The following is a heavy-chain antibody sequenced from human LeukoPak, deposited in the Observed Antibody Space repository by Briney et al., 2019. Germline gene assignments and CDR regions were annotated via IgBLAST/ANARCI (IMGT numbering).Heavy chain of an antibody. Sequence: GGSLRLSCAASGFTVSSNYMSWVRQAPGKGLEWVSVIYSGGSTYYADSVKGRFTISRDNSKNTLYLQMNSLRAEDTAVYYCARDPGRFLEWYVFDYWGQGTLVTVSS. J-gene: IGHJ4*02. D-gene: IGHD3-3*01. V-gene: IGHV3-53*01. CDR3: ARDPGRFLEWYVFDY. CDR1: GFTVSSNY. CDR2: IYSGGST.